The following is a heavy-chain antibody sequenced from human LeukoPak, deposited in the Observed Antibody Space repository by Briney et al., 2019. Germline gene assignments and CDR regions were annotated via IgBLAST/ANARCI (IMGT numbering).Heavy chain of an antibody. CDR2: IQYDGSNE. J-gene: IGHJ6*03. CDR3: AKDRCSNGIGCYYYYMDV. V-gene: IGHV3-30*02. D-gene: IGHD2-8*01. Sequence: VRQPPGKGLEWVAYIQYDGSNEQYADSVKGRFSISRDSSKNILYLQMNSLRAEDTAVYYCAKDRCSNGIGCYYYYMDVWGKGTTVTISS.